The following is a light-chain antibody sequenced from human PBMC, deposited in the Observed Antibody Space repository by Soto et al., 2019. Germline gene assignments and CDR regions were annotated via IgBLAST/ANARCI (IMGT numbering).Light chain of an antibody. CDR3: CSYAGSYTWV. CDR1: SSDVGGYNF. Sequence: QSALTQPRSVSGSPGQSVTISCTGTSSDVGGYNFVSWYQQHTGKAPKLMIYEVSKRPSGVPDRFSGANSGNTASLTISGLQAEDEADYYCCSYAGSYTWVFGGGTKLTVL. J-gene: IGLJ3*02. CDR2: EVS. V-gene: IGLV2-11*01.